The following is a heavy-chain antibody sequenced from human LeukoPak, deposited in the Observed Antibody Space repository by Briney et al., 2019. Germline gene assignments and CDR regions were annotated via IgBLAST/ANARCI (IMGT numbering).Heavy chain of an antibody. J-gene: IGHJ6*03. CDR1: GFTFSDYY. V-gene: IGHV3-11*04. Sequence: GGSLRLSCAASGFTFSDYYMSWIRQAPGKGLEWVSYISSSGSTIYYTDSVKGRFTISRDNAKNSLYLQMNSLRAEDTAVYYCARRDYYYYYMDVWGKGTTVTVSS. CDR2: ISSSGSTI. CDR3: ARRDYYYYYMDV.